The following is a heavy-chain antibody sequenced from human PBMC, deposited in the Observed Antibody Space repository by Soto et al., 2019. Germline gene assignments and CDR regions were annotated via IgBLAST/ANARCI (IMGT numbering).Heavy chain of an antibody. CDR3: ARPGAPTDTVIYDF. CDR1: GYSFTNYW. V-gene: IGHV5-51*01. J-gene: IGHJ4*02. CDR2: IYPGDSET. Sequence: GESLKISCKASGYSFTNYWIGWVCQKPGKGLEWMGVIYPGDSETTYSPSFEGQVIISVDRSRGTAFLEWSSLKASDTAMYYCARPGAPTDTVIYDFWGQGTQVTVSS. D-gene: IGHD5-18*01.